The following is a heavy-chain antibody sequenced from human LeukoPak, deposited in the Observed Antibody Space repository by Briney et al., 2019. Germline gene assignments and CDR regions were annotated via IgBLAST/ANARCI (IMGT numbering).Heavy chain of an antibody. Sequence: SETQSLTCTVSGGSISPYYWSWIRQPPGKGLEWIGYIYYSGTTNYSPSLKSRVTMSVDTSNNHLSLRLTSVTAADTALYYCARHSYNYYGLDVWGQGTTITVSS. CDR3: ARHSYNYYGLDV. J-gene: IGHJ6*02. CDR2: IYYSGTT. CDR1: GGSISPYY. V-gene: IGHV4-59*08.